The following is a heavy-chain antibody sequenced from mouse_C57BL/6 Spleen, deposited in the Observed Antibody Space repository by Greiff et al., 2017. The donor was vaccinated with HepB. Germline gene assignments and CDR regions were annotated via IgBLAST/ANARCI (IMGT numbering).Heavy chain of an antibody. CDR1: GFSLTSYG. V-gene: IGHV2-2*01. CDR2: IWSGGST. J-gene: IGHJ3*01. CDR3: ARDRAGYDGFAY. Sequence: QVQLKESGPGLVQPSQSLSITCTVSGFSLTSYGVHWVRQSPGKGLEWLGVIWSGGSTDYNAAFISRLAISNDNSKWQVSFKMNRLQADDTAIYYCARDRAGYDGFAYWGQGTLVTVSA. D-gene: IGHD2-2*01.